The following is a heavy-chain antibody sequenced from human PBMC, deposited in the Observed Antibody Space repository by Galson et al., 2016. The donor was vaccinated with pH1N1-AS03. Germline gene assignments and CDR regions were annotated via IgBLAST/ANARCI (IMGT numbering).Heavy chain of an antibody. CDR1: GFSVSSKY. CDR3: ARGITIFGLARPALDS. Sequence: SLRLSCAVSGFSVSSKYMNWVRQAPGKGLEWISVIFTGGTTYYADSVRGRFTVSRDDSRNTLYLQMNSLRNEDTAVYYRARGITIFGLARPALDSWGQGTRVTVSS. V-gene: IGHV3-66*02. J-gene: IGHJ4*02. CDR2: IFTGGTT. D-gene: IGHD3-3*01.